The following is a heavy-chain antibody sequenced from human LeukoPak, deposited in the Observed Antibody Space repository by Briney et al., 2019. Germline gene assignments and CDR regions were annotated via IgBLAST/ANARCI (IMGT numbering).Heavy chain of an antibody. CDR3: ARAGLRITMVRGDYFDC. J-gene: IGHJ4*02. CDR1: RFTFSSHA. D-gene: IGHD3-10*01. CDR2: ISYDGSNK. Sequence: GGSLRLSCAASRFTFSSHAVHWVRQAPGKGLEWVAVISYDGSNKYYADSVKGRFTISRDNSKNTLYLQMNSLRAEDTAVYYCARAGLRITMVRGDYFDCWGQGTLVTVSS. V-gene: IGHV3-30*01.